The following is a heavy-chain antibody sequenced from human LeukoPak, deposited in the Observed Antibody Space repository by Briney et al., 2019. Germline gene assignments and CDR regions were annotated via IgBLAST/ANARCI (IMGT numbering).Heavy chain of an antibody. CDR2: INPDGSQK. J-gene: IGHJ5*02. Sequence: GGSLRLSCAASGLTFSSSWMNWVRQAPGKGLEWVANINPDGSQKDYVDSVKGRFTISRDNAKNSVFLRMNSLRAEDTAVYYCARYSGSFPGWLDPWGQGTLVTVSS. V-gene: IGHV3-7*01. CDR3: ARYSGSFPGWLDP. CDR1: GLTFSSSW. D-gene: IGHD1-26*01.